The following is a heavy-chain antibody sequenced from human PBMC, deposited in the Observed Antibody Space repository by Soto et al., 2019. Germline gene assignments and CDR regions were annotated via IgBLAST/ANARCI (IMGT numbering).Heavy chain of an antibody. V-gene: IGHV1-18*04. Sequence: QVQLVQSGGEVKKPGASVKVSCKASGYTFTSHGISWVRQAPGQGLEWMGWITTYNGNTNYAQKLQGRVTMTRDTSTITGYMELRGLRSDDTAVYYCARLDNRGVQYYYGVDVWGQGTRVTVSS. D-gene: IGHD1-20*01. CDR2: ITTYNGNT. CDR3: ARLDNRGVQYYYGVDV. J-gene: IGHJ6*02. CDR1: GYTFTSHG.